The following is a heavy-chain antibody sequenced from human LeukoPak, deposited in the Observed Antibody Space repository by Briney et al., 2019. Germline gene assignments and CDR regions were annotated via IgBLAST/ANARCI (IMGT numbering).Heavy chain of an antibody. Sequence: GGSLRLSCAASGFTFSSYWMHWVRHAPGKGLVWVSRINSDGSSTSYADSVKGRFTISRDNAKNTLYLQMNSLRAEDTAVYYCASGRNYNDYYDSSGYTYWGQGTLVTVSS. CDR3: ASGRNYNDYYDSSGYTY. J-gene: IGHJ4*02. CDR1: GFTFSSYW. V-gene: IGHV3-74*01. D-gene: IGHD3-22*01. CDR2: INSDGSST.